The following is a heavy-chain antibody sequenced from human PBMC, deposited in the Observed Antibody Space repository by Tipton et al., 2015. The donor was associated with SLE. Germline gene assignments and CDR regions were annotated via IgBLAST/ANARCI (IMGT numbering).Heavy chain of an antibody. J-gene: IGHJ4*02. CDR3: ARHRSSIVGATVDY. CDR1: GGSISSYY. Sequence: LRLSCTVSGGSISSYYWSWIRQPAGKGLEWIGRIYTSGSTNYNPSLKSRVTMSVDTSKNQFSLKLSSVTAADTAVYYCARHRSSIVGATVDYWGQGTLVTVSS. D-gene: IGHD1-26*01. V-gene: IGHV4-4*07. CDR2: IYTSGST.